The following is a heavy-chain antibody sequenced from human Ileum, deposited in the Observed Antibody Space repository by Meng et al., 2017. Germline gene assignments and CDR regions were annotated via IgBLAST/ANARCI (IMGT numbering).Heavy chain of an antibody. CDR1: GYTFTGYY. D-gene: IGHD2-2*01. CDR3: ARDEGSTDSFDI. V-gene: IGHV1-2*06. CDR2: INPHSGGT. J-gene: IGHJ3*02. Sequence: QVQLAQSGAEVKKPGASVKVSCKASGYTFTGYYMHWVRQAPGQGLEWMGRINPHSGGTNYAQKFQGRVTLTRDTSISTAYMELSRLRSDDTALYYCARDEGSTDSFDIWGQGTLVTVSS.